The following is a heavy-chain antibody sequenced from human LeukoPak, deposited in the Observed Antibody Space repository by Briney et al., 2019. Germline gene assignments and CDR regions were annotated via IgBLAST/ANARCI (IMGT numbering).Heavy chain of an antibody. CDR3: AKGSGMHIVVVTATY. J-gene: IGHJ4*02. Sequence: PGGSLRLSCAASGFTFSSYGMSWVRQAPGKGLEWVSTISGSGGSTYYADSVKGRFTISRDNSKNTLYLQMNSLRAEDTAVYYCAKGSGMHIVVVTATYWGQGTLVTVSS. CDR2: ISGSGGST. V-gene: IGHV3-23*01. D-gene: IGHD2-21*02. CDR1: GFTFSSYG.